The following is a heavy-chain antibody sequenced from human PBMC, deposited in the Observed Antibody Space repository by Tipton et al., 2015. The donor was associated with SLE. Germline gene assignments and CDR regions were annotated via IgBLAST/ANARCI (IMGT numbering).Heavy chain of an antibody. CDR1: GGSVSSRSYY. V-gene: IGHV4-39*07. CDR2: IYYSGST. J-gene: IGHJ4*02. CDR3: ARTTAGFDF. Sequence: TLSLTCTVSGGSVSSRSYYWGWIRQPPGKGLEWIGSIYYSGSTYYNPSLKSRVTVSVDMSKNQFSLKLTSVTAADTAVYYCARTTAGFDFWGQGMLVTVSS. D-gene: IGHD1-1*01.